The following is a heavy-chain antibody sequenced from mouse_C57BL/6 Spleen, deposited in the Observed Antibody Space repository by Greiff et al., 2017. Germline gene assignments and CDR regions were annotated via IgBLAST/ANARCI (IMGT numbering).Heavy chain of an antibody. V-gene: IGHV3-6*01. CDR2: ISYDGSN. D-gene: IGHD3-2*02. CDR1: GYSITSGYY. CDR3: ARGTAQAPRAY. Sequence: EVKVEESGPGLVKPSQSLSLTCSVTGYSITSGYYWNWIRQFPGNKLEWMGYISYDGSNNYNPSLKNRISITRDTSKNQFFLKLNSVTTEDTATYYDARGTAQAPRAYWGQGTLVTVSA. J-gene: IGHJ3*01.